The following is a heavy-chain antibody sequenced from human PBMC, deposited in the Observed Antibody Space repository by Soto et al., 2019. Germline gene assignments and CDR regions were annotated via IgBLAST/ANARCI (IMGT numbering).Heavy chain of an antibody. Sequence: QLQLVESGGGVVQPGRSLRLSCVASGFTFSSCAMHSFRQVPGKGLEWLAVVTHDGTLYPYADSVKGRFSFSRDNSRKTLYLQMNGLRPEDTALYYCVTGRSDTWSFDYWGQGTLVTVSS. CDR2: VTHDGTLY. V-gene: IGHV3-30*03. J-gene: IGHJ4*02. CDR1: GFTFSSCA. D-gene: IGHD2-8*02. CDR3: VTGRSDTWSFDY.